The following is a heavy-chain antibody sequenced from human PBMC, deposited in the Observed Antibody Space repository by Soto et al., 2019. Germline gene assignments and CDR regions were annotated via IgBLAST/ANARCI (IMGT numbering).Heavy chain of an antibody. Sequence: SETLSLTCTVSGGSVSSYYWSWIRQPPGKGLEWIGYIYHSGNTNYNPSLKSRVTISVDTSKNQFSLKLSSVTAADTAVYYCARHKVYRAYFDYWGQGTLVTVSS. CDR1: GGSVSSYY. V-gene: IGHV4-59*08. CDR2: IYHSGNT. J-gene: IGHJ4*02. CDR3: ARHKVYRAYFDY.